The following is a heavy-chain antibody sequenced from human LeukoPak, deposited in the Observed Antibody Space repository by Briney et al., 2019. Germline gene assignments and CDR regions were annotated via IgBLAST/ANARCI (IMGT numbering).Heavy chain of an antibody. J-gene: IGHJ5*02. CDR3: ARGDDVWFDP. CDR1: GGSISSGSYY. CDR2: IFTSGRT. V-gene: IGHV4-61*02. D-gene: IGHD1-1*01. Sequence: SETLSLTCTVSGGSISSGSYYWSWIRQPAGKGLELIGRIFTSGRTNYNPSLKSRVTISLDTSKNQFSLKLSSVTAADTAVYYCARGDDVWFDPWGRGTLVTVSS.